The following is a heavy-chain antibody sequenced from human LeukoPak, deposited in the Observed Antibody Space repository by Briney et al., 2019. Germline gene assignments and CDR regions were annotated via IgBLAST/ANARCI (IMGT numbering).Heavy chain of an antibody. CDR2: ISGSGGST. J-gene: IGHJ3*02. Sequence: GGSLRLSCAASGFTFSSYAMSWVRQAPGKGLEWVSAISGSGGSTYYADSVKGRFTISRDNSKNTLYLQMNSLRAEDTALYYCASRRTVASTDPHTFDIWGQGTMVTVSS. V-gene: IGHV3-23*01. D-gene: IGHD4-23*01. CDR3: ASRRTVASTDPHTFDI. CDR1: GFTFSSYA.